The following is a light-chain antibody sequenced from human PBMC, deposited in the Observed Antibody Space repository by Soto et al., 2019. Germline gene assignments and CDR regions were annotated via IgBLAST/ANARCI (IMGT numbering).Light chain of an antibody. CDR1: QSVSSN. CDR3: QQYGSSPPIT. CDR2: GAS. J-gene: IGKJ5*01. V-gene: IGKV3-20*01. Sequence: ELVLTQSPGTLSLSPGERATLSCRASQSVSSNLAWYQQKPGQAPRLLIYGASSRATGIPDRFSGSGSGTDFTLTISRLEPEDFAVYYCQQYGSSPPITFGQGTRLEIK.